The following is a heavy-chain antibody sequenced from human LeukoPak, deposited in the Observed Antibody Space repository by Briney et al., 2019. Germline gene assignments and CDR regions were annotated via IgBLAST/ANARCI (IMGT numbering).Heavy chain of an antibody. CDR3: ARTNVYYYDSSDYYPYFDY. D-gene: IGHD3-22*01. CDR2: ISAYNGNT. Sequence: ASVKVSCKASGYTFTSYGISWVRQAPGQGLEWMGWISAYNGNTNYAQKLQGRVTMTTDTSASTAYMELRSLRSDDTAVYYCARTNVYYYDSSDYYPYFDYWGQGALVTVSS. V-gene: IGHV1-18*01. CDR1: GYTFTSYG. J-gene: IGHJ4*02.